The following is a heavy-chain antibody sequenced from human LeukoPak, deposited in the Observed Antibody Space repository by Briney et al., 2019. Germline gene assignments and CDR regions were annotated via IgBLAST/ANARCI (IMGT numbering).Heavy chain of an antibody. CDR2: ISSSSSYI. V-gene: IGHV3-21*01. Sequence: GGSLRLSCAASGFTFSSYSMNWVRQAPGKGLEWVSSISSSSSYIYYADSVKGRFTISRDNAKNSLYLQMNSLRAEDTAVYYCVRDVLYDSVAYYSDYWGQGTLVTVSS. J-gene: IGHJ4*02. D-gene: IGHD3-22*01. CDR3: VRDVLYDSVAYYSDY. CDR1: GFTFSSYS.